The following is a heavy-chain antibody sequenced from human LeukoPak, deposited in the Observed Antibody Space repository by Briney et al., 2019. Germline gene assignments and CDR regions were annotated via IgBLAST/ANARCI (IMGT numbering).Heavy chain of an antibody. D-gene: IGHD6-13*01. Sequence: ASVKVSCKASGYTFTGYYMHWVRQAPGQGLEWMGWINPNSGGTNYAQKFQSRVTMTRDTSISTAYMELSRLRSDDTAVYYCARDISSSWYEPINYWGQGTLVTVSS. CDR2: INPNSGGT. V-gene: IGHV1-2*02. CDR1: GYTFTGYY. CDR3: ARDISSSWYEPINY. J-gene: IGHJ4*02.